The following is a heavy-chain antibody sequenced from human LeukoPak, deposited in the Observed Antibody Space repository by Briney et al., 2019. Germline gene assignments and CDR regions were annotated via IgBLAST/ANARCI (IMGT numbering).Heavy chain of an antibody. V-gene: IGHV4-61*02. CDR3: AGNYYGSGSYYSEDRY. J-gene: IGHJ4*02. Sequence: PSETLSLTCTVSGGSISSSSYYWSWIRQPAGKGLEWIGRIYTSGSTNYNPSLKSRVTILLDTSKNQFSLKLSSVTAADTAVYYCAGNYYGSGSYYSEDRYWGQGTLVTVSS. D-gene: IGHD3-10*01. CDR1: GGSISSSSYY. CDR2: IYTSGST.